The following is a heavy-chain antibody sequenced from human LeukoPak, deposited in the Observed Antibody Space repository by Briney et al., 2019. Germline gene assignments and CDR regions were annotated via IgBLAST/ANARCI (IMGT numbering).Heavy chain of an antibody. V-gene: IGHV1-2*02. CDR2: INPNSGGT. CDR3: ARVVLTGTTGAFNI. D-gene: IGHD1-20*01. Sequence: ASVKVSCKASGYTFTGYYMHWVRQAPGQGLEWMGWINPNSGGTNYAQKFQGRVTMTRDTSISTAYMELSRLRSDDTAVYYCARVVLTGTTGAFNIWGQGTMVTVSS. CDR1: GYTFTGYY. J-gene: IGHJ3*02.